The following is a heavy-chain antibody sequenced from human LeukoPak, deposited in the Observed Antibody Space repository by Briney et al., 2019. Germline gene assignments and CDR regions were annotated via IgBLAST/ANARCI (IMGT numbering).Heavy chain of an antibody. CDR1: GFTLNSYA. J-gene: IGHJ4*02. D-gene: IGHD6-6*01. Sequence: GGSLRLSCAASGFTLNSYAMSWVRQAPWERLQWVSGISDSGGNTYYADSVRGRFTISRDNSKNTLYLQMNSLRAEDTAVYYCARHRSSWLIDYWGQGTLVTVSS. CDR3: ARHRSSWLIDY. V-gene: IGHV3-23*01. CDR2: ISDSGGNT.